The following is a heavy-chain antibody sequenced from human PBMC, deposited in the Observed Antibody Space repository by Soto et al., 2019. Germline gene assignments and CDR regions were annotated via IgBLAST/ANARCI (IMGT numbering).Heavy chain of an antibody. CDR3: APSHLRYFDWLSPDLVY. CDR2: IYWNDDR. Sequence: SVPTLVNPTQTLTLTCTFSGFSLSTSGVGVGWLRQPPGKALERLALIYWNDDRRYSPSLNSRPPIPKHPSKNQVPPTMTNMEPVDTAPDYCAPSHLRYFDWLSPDLVYWGQGTLATVSS. J-gene: IGHJ4*02. D-gene: IGHD3-9*01. V-gene: IGHV2-5*01. CDR1: GFSLSTSGVG.